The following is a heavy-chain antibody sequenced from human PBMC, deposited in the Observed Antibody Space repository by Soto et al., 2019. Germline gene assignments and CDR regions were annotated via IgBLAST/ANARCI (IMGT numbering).Heavy chain of an antibody. J-gene: IGHJ6*03. CDR1: GGSFGGYY. V-gene: IGHV4-34*01. CDR2: INHSGST. Sequence: SETLSLTCAVYGGSFGGYYWSWIRQPPGKGLEWIGEINHSGSTNYNPSLKSRVTISVDTSKNQFSLKLSSVTAADTAVYYCARGKIAAPEHDHYYMDVWGKGTTVTVSS. CDR3: ARGKIAAPEHDHYYMDV. D-gene: IGHD6-13*01.